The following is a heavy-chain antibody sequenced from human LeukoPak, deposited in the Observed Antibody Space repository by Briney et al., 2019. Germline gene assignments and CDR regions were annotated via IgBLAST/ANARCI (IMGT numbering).Heavy chain of an antibody. J-gene: IGHJ5*02. CDR1: GFTSNNYA. Sequence: PGGSLRLSCAASGFTSNNYAMTWVRQAPGKGLEWVSAISGGGGSTYYADSVKARFTISRDNSKSTLYLQMNSLRAEDTAVYYCAKHSTTSSNWFDPWGQGTLVTVSS. V-gene: IGHV3-23*01. CDR3: AKHSTTSSNWFDP. D-gene: IGHD2/OR15-2a*01. CDR2: ISGGGGST.